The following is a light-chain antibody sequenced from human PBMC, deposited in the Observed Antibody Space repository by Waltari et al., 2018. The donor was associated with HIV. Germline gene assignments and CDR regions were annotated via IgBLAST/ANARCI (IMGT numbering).Light chain of an antibody. Sequence: DIVLTQSPATRSLSPGESATLSCRASQTINNFLAWYQQRPGQAPRLLIYDATKRATGIPARFSGTGSGTDFSLTITSLEPEDFAVYYCQHRSTSWTFGRGTKVEI. J-gene: IGKJ1*01. CDR3: QHRSTSWT. CDR1: QTINNF. V-gene: IGKV3-11*01. CDR2: DAT.